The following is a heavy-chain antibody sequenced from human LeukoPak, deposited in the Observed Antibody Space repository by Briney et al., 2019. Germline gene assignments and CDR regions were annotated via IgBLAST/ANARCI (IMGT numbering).Heavy chain of an antibody. CDR1: GESLNYYY. D-gene: IGHD4-23*01. V-gene: IGHV4-34*12. J-gene: IGHJ4*02. Sequence: KTSETLSLTCAVFGESLNYYYWSWIRQSPGKGLEWIGDIFDGKTINYNPSLKGRDTISAATSSQQFSLNLKSVTAADTAVYFCASGAWAARLNSWAQGALVIVSS. CDR3: ASGAWAARLNS. CDR2: IFDGKTI.